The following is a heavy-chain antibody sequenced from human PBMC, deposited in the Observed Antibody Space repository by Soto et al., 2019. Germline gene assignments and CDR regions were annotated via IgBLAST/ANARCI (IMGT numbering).Heavy chain of an antibody. V-gene: IGHV1-46*01. J-gene: IGHJ5*02. CDR2: INPSGGST. CDR3: ARGVMIAFGGVIVDNWFDT. D-gene: IGHD3-16*02. Sequence: ASVKVSCKASGYTFTDYYIHWVRQAPGQGLEWMGVINPSGGSTTYAQRFQGRVTMTRDTSTSTVYMELSSLRSEDTAVYYCARGVMIAFGGVIVDNWFDTWGQGTLVTVSS. CDR1: GYTFTDYY.